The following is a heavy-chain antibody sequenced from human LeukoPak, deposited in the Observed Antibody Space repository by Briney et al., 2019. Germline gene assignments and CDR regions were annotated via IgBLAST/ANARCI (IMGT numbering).Heavy chain of an antibody. D-gene: IGHD3-10*01. V-gene: IGHV3-7*01. CDR2: IKHDGSED. CDR1: GFTFNYW. J-gene: IGHJ4*02. CDR3: ARNYYGSGSQYNPLDY. Sequence: GGSLRLSCAASGFTFNYWMTWVRQAPGKGLEWVANIKHDGSEDYYLDSVKGRFTISRDNAKSSMWLQMNSLRDEDTAVYYCARNYYGSGSQYNPLDYWGQGTLVTVSS.